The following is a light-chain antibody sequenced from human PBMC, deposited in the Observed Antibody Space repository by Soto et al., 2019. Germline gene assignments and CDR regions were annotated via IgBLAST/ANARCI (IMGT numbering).Light chain of an antibody. CDR1: SSDVGAYNY. Sequence: QSELTHPASVSRSALQALTISYTGTSSDVGAYNYVSWYQHHPGKVPILMIFDVSNRPSGVSNRFSGSKSGNTASLTISGLQAEDEADYYCCSYSRSSPYVFGAGTKVTVL. CDR3: CSYSRSSPYV. V-gene: IGLV2-14*03. J-gene: IGLJ1*01. CDR2: DVS.